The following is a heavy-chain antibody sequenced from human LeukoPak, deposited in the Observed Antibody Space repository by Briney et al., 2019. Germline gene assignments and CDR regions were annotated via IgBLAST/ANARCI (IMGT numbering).Heavy chain of an antibody. CDR2: IIPILGIA. CDR1: GGTFSSYA. Sequence: TSVKVSCKASGGTFSSYAISWVRQAPGQGLEWMGRIIPILGIANYAQKLQGRVTMTTDTSTSTAYMELRSLRSDDTAVYYCARDRSSKPSIAENWGQGTLVTVSS. D-gene: IGHD6-6*01. V-gene: IGHV1-69*04. J-gene: IGHJ4*02. CDR3: ARDRSSKPSIAEN.